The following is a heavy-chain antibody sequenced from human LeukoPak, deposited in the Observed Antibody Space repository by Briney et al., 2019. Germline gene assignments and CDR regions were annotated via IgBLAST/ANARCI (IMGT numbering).Heavy chain of an antibody. CDR3: ARDPDDDYGDYSGYFDY. D-gene: IGHD4-17*01. CDR2: INHSGST. Sequence: SETLSLTCAVYGGSFSGYYWSWIRQPPGKGLEWIGEINHSGSTNYNPSLKSRVTISVDTSKNQFSLKLSSVTAADTAVYYCARDPDDDYGDYSGYFDYWGQGTLVTVSS. J-gene: IGHJ4*02. V-gene: IGHV4-34*01. CDR1: GGSFSGYY.